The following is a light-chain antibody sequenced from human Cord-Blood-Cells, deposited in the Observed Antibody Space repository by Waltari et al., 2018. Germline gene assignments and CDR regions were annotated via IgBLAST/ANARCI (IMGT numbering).Light chain of an antibody. CDR2: SNN. CDR3: AAWDDSLNGVV. V-gene: IGLV1-44*01. J-gene: IGLJ2*01. CDR1: SPNIGSNT. Sequence: QSVLTQPPPASGTPGQRVTISCSGCSPNIGSNTVNLYQQPPGTAPKLLIYSNNQRPSGVPDRFSGSKSGTSASLAISGLQSEDEADYYCAAWDDSLNGVVFGGGTKLTVL.